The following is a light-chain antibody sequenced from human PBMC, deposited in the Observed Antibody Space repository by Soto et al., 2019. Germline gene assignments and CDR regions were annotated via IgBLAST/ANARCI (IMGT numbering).Light chain of an antibody. CDR1: QSVSSSY. CDR2: GAS. CDR3: QQYGSSPPIT. J-gene: IGKJ3*01. Sequence: EIVLTQSPGTLSLSPGERATLSCRASQSVSSSYLAWYQQKPGQAPRLLIYGASSRDTGIPDRFSGSGSGTDFTLTISRLEPEDFAVYYCQQYGSSPPITFGPGTKVDI. V-gene: IGKV3-20*01.